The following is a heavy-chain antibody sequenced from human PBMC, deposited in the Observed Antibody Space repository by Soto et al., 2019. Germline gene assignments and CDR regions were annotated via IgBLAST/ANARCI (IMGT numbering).Heavy chain of an antibody. Sequence: QVQLVQSGAEVKKPGASVRVSCKASGYTFSNYGITWVRQAPGQGLEWMGGISTYDGHTKYAQKFQGRVSMTTNTATSTAYLELRSVRSDDTAVYYCAREMTDGYNGRKDHWGEGTLVTVSS. CDR2: ISTYDGHT. D-gene: IGHD1-26*01. CDR1: GYTFSNYG. CDR3: AREMTDGYNGRKDH. V-gene: IGHV1-18*01. J-gene: IGHJ4*02.